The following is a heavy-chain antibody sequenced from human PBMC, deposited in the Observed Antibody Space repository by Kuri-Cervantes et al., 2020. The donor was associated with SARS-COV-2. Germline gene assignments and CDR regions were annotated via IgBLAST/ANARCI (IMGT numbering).Heavy chain of an antibody. V-gene: IGHV3-30*18. Sequence: GESLKISCAASGFTFDDYGMSWIRQPPGKGLEWVAVISYDGSNKYYADSVKGRFTISRDNSKNTLYLQMNSLRAEDTAVYYCAKDQGDSYGISYFDYWGQGTLVTVSS. CDR2: ISYDGSNK. CDR1: GFTFDDYG. J-gene: IGHJ4*01. D-gene: IGHD5-18*01. CDR3: AKDQGDSYGISYFDY.